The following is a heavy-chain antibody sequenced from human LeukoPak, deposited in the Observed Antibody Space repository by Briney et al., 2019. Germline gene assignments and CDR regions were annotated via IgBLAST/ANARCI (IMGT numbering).Heavy chain of an antibody. Sequence: GGSLRLSCAASGFTFNIYSMSWVRQAPGKGLEWVSSITSSGDKTYSKDPVKGRFIISRDNSRNTLYLQMNSLRAEDTAIYYCTKDRPNYYETNGHYYRRDGDYWGQGTLVTVSS. J-gene: IGHJ4*02. CDR2: ITSSGDKT. V-gene: IGHV3-23*01. D-gene: IGHD3-22*01. CDR3: TKDRPNYYETNGHYYRRDGDY. CDR1: GFTFNIYS.